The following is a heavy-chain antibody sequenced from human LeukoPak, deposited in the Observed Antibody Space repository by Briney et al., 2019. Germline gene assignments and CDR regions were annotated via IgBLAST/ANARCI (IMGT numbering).Heavy chain of an antibody. V-gene: IGHV3-30-3*01. CDR2: ISYDGSNK. Sequence: PGRSLGLSCAASGFTFSSYAMHWVRQAPGKGLEWVAVISYDGSNKYYADSVKGRFTISRDNSKNTLYLQMNSLRAEDTAVYYCATHDSSGPEGGYWGQGTLVTVSS. CDR1: GFTFSSYA. CDR3: ATHDSSGPEGGY. D-gene: IGHD3-22*01. J-gene: IGHJ4*02.